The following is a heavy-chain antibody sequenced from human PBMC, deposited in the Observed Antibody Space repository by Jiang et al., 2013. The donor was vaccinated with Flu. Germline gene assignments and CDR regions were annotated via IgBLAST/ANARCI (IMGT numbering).Heavy chain of an antibody. CDR2: SGST. J-gene: IGHJ4*02. CDR1: GDSISSDF. Sequence: GSGLVKPSETLSLTCTVSGDSISSDFWTWIRQPPGKGLEWIGHSGSTNYNPSLKSRVTISVDTSKNQLSLKLSSVTAADTAVYYCARVITYSYGFGYFDSWGQGTLVTVS. CDR3: ARVITYSYGFGYFDS. V-gene: IGHV4-59*01. D-gene: IGHD5-18*01.